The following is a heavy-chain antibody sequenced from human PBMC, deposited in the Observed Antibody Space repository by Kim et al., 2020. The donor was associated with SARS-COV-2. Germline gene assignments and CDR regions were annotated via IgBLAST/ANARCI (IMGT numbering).Heavy chain of an antibody. CDR3: ARDSTYSGYAIPSFDY. D-gene: IGHD5-12*01. CDR2: IYYSGST. V-gene: IGHV4-31*03. Sequence: SETLSLTCTVSGGSISSGGYYWSWIRQHPGKGLEWIGYIYYSGSTYYNPSLKSRVTISVDTSKNQFSLKLSSVTAADTAVYYCARDSTYSGYAIPSFDYWGQGTLVTVSS. J-gene: IGHJ4*02. CDR1: GGSISSGGYY.